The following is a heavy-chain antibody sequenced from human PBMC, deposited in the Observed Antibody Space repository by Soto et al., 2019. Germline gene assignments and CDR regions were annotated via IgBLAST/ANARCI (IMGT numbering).Heavy chain of an antibody. Sequence: EVQLVESGGELVQPGGSLRLSCAASGFNFPTYAMNWVRQAPGKGLEWLSFIHMTHNVIFYADSVRGRFTISRDNAKDSLYLQMNSLRVEATAVYYCVSDPDGGLDCDYWGQGTLVTVSS. CDR3: VSDPDGGLDCDY. V-gene: IGHV3-48*01. J-gene: IGHJ4*02. D-gene: IGHD4-17*01. CDR1: GFNFPTYA. CDR2: IHMTHNVI.